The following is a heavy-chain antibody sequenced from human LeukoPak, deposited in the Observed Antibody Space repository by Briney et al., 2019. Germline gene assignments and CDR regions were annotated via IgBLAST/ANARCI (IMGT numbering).Heavy chain of an antibody. CDR2: IYYSGST. J-gene: IGHJ4*02. CDR1: GGSISSGGYY. D-gene: IGHD6-19*01. Sequence: SETLSLTCTVSGGSISSGGYYWSWIRQHPGKGLEWIGYIYYSGSTYYNPSLKSRVTISVDTSKNQFSLKLSSVTAADTAVYYCARDVGGWYDYWGQGTLVTVSS. V-gene: IGHV4-31*03. CDR3: ARDVGGWYDY.